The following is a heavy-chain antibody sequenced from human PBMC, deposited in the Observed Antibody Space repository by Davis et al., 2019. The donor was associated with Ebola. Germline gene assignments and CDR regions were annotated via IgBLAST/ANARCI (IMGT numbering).Heavy chain of an antibody. CDR3: ARDPTRTYYDFWSGSSDYYYGMDV. CDR2: INPEATTT. V-gene: IGHV3-74*01. J-gene: IGHJ6*02. CDR1: GFTSRSYW. Sequence: PGGSLRLSCKASGFTSRSYWMHWVRQAPGKGLVWVSRINPEATTTNYADSVKGRFTISRDNAKNTLYLQMNSLRDEDTAVYYCARDPTRTYYDFWSGSSDYYYGMDVWGQGTTVTVSS. D-gene: IGHD3-3*01.